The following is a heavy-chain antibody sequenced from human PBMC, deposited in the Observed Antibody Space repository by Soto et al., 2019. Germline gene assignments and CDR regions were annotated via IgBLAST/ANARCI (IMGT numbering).Heavy chain of an antibody. CDR1: GDSVSSNSAA. D-gene: IGHD6-13*01. CDR3: ARDKGGKLQLPGYYYGMDV. CDR2: TYYRSKWYN. J-gene: IGHJ6*02. Sequence: SQTLSLTCAISGDSVSSNSAAWNWIRQSPSRGLEWLGRTYYRSKWYNDYAVSVKSRITINPDTSKNQFSLQLNSVTPEDTAVYYCARDKGGKLQLPGYYYGMDVWGQGTTVTV. V-gene: IGHV6-1*01.